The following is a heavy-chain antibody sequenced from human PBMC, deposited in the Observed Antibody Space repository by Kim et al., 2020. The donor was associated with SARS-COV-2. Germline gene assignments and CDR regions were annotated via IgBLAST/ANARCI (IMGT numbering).Heavy chain of an antibody. CDR1: GFSFGDYA. CDR3: AKDFDDWGYFEY. Sequence: GGSLRLSCAASGFSFGDYAMHWVRQAPGKGLEWVSGISWKSGSIDYADSVKGRFTISRDNAKNSLYLQMNSLRAEDTALYYCAKDFDDWGYFEYWGQGTLVTVAS. D-gene: IGHD7-27*01. CDR2: ISWKSGSI. V-gene: IGHV3-9*01. J-gene: IGHJ4*02.